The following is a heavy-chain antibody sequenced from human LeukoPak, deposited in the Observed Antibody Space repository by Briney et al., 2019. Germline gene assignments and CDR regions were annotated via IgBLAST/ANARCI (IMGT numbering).Heavy chain of an antibody. CDR3: ARVGVGTVAGNYFDD. V-gene: IGHV3-30*03. Sequence: SGGSLRLSCAASGFTFNSYGMHWVRQAPGRGVEGVAGISDDGSNKYYADAGKGGFSISRDNSKSTLYLQMRSLRTEDTAVYYCARVGVGTVAGNYFDDWGQGTLVTVSS. J-gene: IGHJ4*02. D-gene: IGHD6-19*01. CDR1: GFTFNSYG. CDR2: ISDDGSNK.